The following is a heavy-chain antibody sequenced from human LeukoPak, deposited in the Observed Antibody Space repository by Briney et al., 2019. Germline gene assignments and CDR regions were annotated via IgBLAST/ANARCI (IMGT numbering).Heavy chain of an antibody. CDR3: ARGIWSSHKADYYLDQ. CDR1: GYTFTNYA. V-gene: IGHV1-3*01. D-gene: IGHD3-3*01. Sequence: ASVKVSCKASGYTFTNYAIHWVRQAPGQRPEWMGWINAGNGNTKYSQTFQDRVTVTRDKSASTAYMELSSPRSEDTAVYYCARGIWSSHKADYYLDQWGQGTLVAVSS. CDR2: INAGNGNT. J-gene: IGHJ4*02.